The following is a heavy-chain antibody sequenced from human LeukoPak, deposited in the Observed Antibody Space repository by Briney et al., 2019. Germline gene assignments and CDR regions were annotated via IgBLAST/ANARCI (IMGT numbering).Heavy chain of an antibody. CDR2: ISYDGSNT. V-gene: IGHV3-30*18. Sequence: PGGSLRLSCAASGFTFSNYGMSWVRQAPGKGLEWVAVISYDGSNTYYADSVKGRFTISRDNSKNTLYLQMSSLRAEDTAVYYCTKERPSSSWVSYYWGQGTLVTVSS. CDR1: GFTFSNYG. CDR3: TKERPSSSWVSYY. J-gene: IGHJ4*02. D-gene: IGHD6-13*01.